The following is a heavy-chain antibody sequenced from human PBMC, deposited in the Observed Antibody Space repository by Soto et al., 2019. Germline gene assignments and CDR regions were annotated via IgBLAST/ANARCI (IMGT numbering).Heavy chain of an antibody. J-gene: IGHJ4*02. CDR2: IWYDGSNK. V-gene: IGHV3-33*01. CDR1: GFTFSSYG. Sequence: QVQLVESGGGVVQPGRSLRLSCAASGFTFSSYGMHWVRQAPGKGLEWVAVIWYDGSNKYYADSVKGRFTISRDNSKNTLYLQMNSLRAEDTAVYYCASSYGDYYSDYWGQGTLVTVSS. D-gene: IGHD4-17*01. CDR3: ASSYGDYYSDY.